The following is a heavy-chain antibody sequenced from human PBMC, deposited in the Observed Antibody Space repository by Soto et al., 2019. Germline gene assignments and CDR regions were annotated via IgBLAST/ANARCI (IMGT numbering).Heavy chain of an antibody. Sequence: QVQLVESGGGVVQPGRSLRLSCAASGFTVNNYGMHWVRQAPGKGLEWVAILAHDGTTTYFGDSVRGRFTVSRDESANTLYLQMNSVRSEDTAVYYCARDWGSSGWFNWFDPWGQGILVIVSS. J-gene: IGHJ5*02. CDR2: LAHDGTTT. D-gene: IGHD6-25*01. CDR1: GFTVNNYG. CDR3: ARDWGSSGWFNWFDP. V-gene: IGHV3-30*03.